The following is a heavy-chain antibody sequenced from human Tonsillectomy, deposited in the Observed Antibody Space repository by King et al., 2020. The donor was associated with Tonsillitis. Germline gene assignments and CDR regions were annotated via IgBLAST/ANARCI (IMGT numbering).Heavy chain of an antibody. D-gene: IGHD1-26*01. V-gene: IGHV4-39*07. CDR3: ARRVVGATNPGFFDY. Sequence: QLQESGPGLVKPSETLSLTCTVSGDSISSNSFYWGWIRQPPGQGLEWIGSIFYSGSTYYSPSHKSRVTISVDTSKNHFSLKLSSVTAADTAVYYCARRVVGATNPGFFDYWGQGTLVTVSS. CDR2: IFYSGST. J-gene: IGHJ4*02. CDR1: GDSISSNSFY.